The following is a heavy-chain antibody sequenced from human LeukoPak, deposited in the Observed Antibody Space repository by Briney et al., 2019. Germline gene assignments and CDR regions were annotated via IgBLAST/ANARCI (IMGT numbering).Heavy chain of an antibody. D-gene: IGHD6-19*01. V-gene: IGHV3-30*04. Sequence: GGSLRLSCAASGFTFNTYALHWLRQAPGKGLEWMAFIRSDGSNKYYADSVKGRFTISRDNSKNTLYLQMNSLRAEDTAVYYCARILDSAWGELGYWGQGTLVTVSS. CDR3: ARILDSAWGELGY. CDR2: IRSDGSNK. CDR1: GFTFNTYA. J-gene: IGHJ4*02.